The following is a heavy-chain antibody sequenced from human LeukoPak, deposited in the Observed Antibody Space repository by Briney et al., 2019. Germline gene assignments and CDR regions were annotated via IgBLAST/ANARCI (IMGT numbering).Heavy chain of an antibody. CDR2: MNPNSGNT. V-gene: IGHV1-8*03. D-gene: IGHD3-3*01. CDR3: ARGKQIRYYDFWSGYSYYYYMDV. Sequence: APVKVSCKASGYTFTSYDINWVRQATGQGLEWMGWMNPNSGNTGYAQKFQGRVTITRNTSISTAYMELSSLRSEDTAVYYCARGKQIRYYDFWSGYSYYYYMDVWGKGTTVTVSS. CDR1: GYTFTSYD. J-gene: IGHJ6*03.